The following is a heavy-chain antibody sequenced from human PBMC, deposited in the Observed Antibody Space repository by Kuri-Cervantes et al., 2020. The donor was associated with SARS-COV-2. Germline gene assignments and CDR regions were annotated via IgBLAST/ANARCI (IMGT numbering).Heavy chain of an antibody. V-gene: IGHV1-2*02. CDR2: INPNSGGT. CDR3: AREDPRRRDFWSGYYPFNYYYYGMDV. J-gene: IGHJ6*02. CDR1: GYTLTELS. Sequence: ASVKVSCKVSGYTLTELSMHGVRQAPGQGLEWMGWINPNSGGTNYAQKFQGRVTMTRDTSISTAYMELSRLRADDTAVYYCAREDPRRRDFWSGYYPFNYYYYGMDVWGQGTTVTVSS. D-gene: IGHD3-3*01.